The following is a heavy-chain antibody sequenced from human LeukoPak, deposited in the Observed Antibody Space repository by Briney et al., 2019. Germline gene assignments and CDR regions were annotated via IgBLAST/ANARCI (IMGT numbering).Heavy chain of an antibody. D-gene: IGHD5-18*01. Sequence: TSETLSLTCTVSGGSISSSSYYWGWIRQPPGKGLEWIGSIYYSGSTYYNPSLKSRVTISVDTSKNQFSLKLSSVTAADTAVHYCARQPYAYSSLDYWGQGTLVTVSS. CDR2: IYYSGST. CDR1: GGSISSSSYY. J-gene: IGHJ4*02. V-gene: IGHV4-39*01. CDR3: ARQPYAYSSLDY.